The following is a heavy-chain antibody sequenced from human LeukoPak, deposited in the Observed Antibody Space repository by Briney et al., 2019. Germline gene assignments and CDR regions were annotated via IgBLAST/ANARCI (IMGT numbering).Heavy chain of an antibody. CDR1: GGSMSNSNYY. V-gene: IGHV4-39*01. D-gene: IGHD1-26*01. CDR3: ARLRRYSGVGPDY. CDR2: IYYSGST. Sequence: SETLSLTCIVSGGSMSNSNYYWGWIRQPPGKGLEWIGSIYYSGSTYYNPSLKSRVTISVDTSKNQFSLNLSSVTAADTAVYYCARLRRYSGVGPDYWGQGTLVIVSS. J-gene: IGHJ4*02.